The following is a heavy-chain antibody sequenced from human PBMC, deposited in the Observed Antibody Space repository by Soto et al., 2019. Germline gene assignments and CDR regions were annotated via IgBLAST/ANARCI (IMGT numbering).Heavy chain of an antibody. CDR2: IYYSGST. CDR3: ARASSWYLDFDY. Sequence: SETLSLTCTVSGGSISSPNFYWSWIRQHPGKGLEWIGSIYYSGSTYYNPSLKSRATISVDTSKNQFSLKLSSVTAADTAVYYCARASSWYLDFDYWGQGTLVTVSS. CDR1: GGSISSPNFY. J-gene: IGHJ4*02. V-gene: IGHV4-39*07. D-gene: IGHD6-13*01.